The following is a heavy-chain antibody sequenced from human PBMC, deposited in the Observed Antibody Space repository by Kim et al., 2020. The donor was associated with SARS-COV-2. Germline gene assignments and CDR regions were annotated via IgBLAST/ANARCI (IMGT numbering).Heavy chain of an antibody. V-gene: IGHV3-49*03. Sequence: GGSLRLSCTASGFTFGDYAMSWFRQAPGKGLEWVGFIRSKAYGGTTEYAESVKGRFTISREDSKSIAYLQMNSLKTEDTAVYYCTRDQFRVENREPPFDHWGQGTLVTVSS. CDR2: IRSKAYGGTT. D-gene: IGHD2-15*01. CDR3: TRDQFRVENREPPFDH. CDR1: GFTFGDYA. J-gene: IGHJ4*02.